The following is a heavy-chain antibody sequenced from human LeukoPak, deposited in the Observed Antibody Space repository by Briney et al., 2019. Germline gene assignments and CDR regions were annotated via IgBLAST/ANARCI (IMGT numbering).Heavy chain of an antibody. J-gene: IGHJ4*02. D-gene: IGHD1-26*01. CDR1: GFTFSGFA. Sequence: GGSLRLSCAASGFTFSGFAMSWVRRTPGKGLEWVSGISGSGDNTLYADSVKGRFTISRDNSKNTLYLQMNSLRAEDTAVYYCARDLSGGSYQHGIDDYWGQGTLVTVSS. CDR2: ISGSGDNT. CDR3: ARDLSGGSYQHGIDDY. V-gene: IGHV3-23*01.